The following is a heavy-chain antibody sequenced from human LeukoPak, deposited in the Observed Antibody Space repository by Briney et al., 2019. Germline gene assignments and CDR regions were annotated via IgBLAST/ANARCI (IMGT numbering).Heavy chain of an antibody. CDR2: INAGNGNT. CDR1: GYTFTSYA. J-gene: IGHJ4*02. CDR3: ARAYDFPDY. Sequence: ASVKVSCKASGYTFTSYAMHWVRQAPGQRLEWMAWINAGNGNTKYSQNFQGRVTMTRDTSTSTVYMELSSLRSEDTAVYYCARAYDFPDYWGQGTLVTVSS. D-gene: IGHD3-3*01. V-gene: IGHV1-3*01.